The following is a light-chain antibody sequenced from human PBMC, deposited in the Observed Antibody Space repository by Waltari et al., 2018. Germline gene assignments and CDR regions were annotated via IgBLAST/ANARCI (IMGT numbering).Light chain of an antibody. CDR2: DDD. CDR3: QVWDNYADLVI. CDR1: NIGSKS. J-gene: IGLJ2*01. Sequence: SSVLPQPPSVSVAPGQTATITCGGNNIGSKSVHWYQQTPGQAPVLFVYDDDVRPPGIPERISGSNSANTASLTINRVEVGDEAAYFCQVWDNYADLVIFGGGTKLTVL. V-gene: IGLV3-21*02.